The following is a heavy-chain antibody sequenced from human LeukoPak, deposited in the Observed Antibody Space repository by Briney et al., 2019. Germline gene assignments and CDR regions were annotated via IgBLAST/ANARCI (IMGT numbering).Heavy chain of an antibody. V-gene: IGHV3-7*01. D-gene: IGHD6-19*01. CDR2: IKQDGSEK. J-gene: IGHJ4*02. CDR1: GFTFSSYW. Sequence: SGGSLRLSCAASGFTFSSYWMSWVRQAPGKGLEWVANIKQDGSEKYYVDSVKGRFTISRDNAKNSLYLQMNSLRAEDTAVYYCASISIAVAGTDFDYWGQGTLVTVSS. CDR3: ASISIAVAGTDFDY.